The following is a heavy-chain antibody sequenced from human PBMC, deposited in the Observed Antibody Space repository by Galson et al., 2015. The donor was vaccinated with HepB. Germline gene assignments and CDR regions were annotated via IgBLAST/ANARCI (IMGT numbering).Heavy chain of an antibody. Sequence: SLRLSCAASGFTFSSYSMNWVRQAPGKGLEWVSSISSSSSYIYYADSVKGRFTISRDNAKNSLYLQMNSLRAEDTAVYYCARLGYCSSTSCQTYYYGMDVWGQGTTVTVSS. J-gene: IGHJ6*02. D-gene: IGHD2-2*01. V-gene: IGHV3-21*01. CDR3: ARLGYCSSTSCQTYYYGMDV. CDR1: GFTFSSYS. CDR2: ISSSSSYI.